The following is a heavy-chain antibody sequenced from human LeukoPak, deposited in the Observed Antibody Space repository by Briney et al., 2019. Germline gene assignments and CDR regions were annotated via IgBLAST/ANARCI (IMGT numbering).Heavy chain of an antibody. CDR1: GYTFTSYG. CDR2: ISAYNGKT. J-gene: IGHJ5*02. V-gene: IGHV1-18*01. Sequence: GASVKVSCKASGYTFTSYGITWVRQAPGQGLEWMGWISAYNGKTYYAQKLQGRVTVTTDTSTSTAYMELRSLRSDDTAVYYCARVGGHCSSTSCYNDWFDPWGQGTLVTVSS. CDR3: ARVGGHCSSTSCYNDWFDP. D-gene: IGHD2-2*02.